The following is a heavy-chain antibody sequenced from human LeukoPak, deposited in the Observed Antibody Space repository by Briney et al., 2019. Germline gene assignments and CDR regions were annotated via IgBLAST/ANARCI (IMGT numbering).Heavy chain of an antibody. J-gene: IGHJ3*02. CDR3: ARDTIYAVADNAFDI. CDR1: GFTFDDYG. V-gene: IGHV3-20*04. Sequence: GGSLRLSCAASGFTFDDYGMSWVRQAPGKGLEWVSGINWNGGSTGYADSVKGRFTISRDNAKNSLYLQMNSLRAEDTALYYCARDTIYAVADNAFDIWGQGTMVTVSS. CDR2: INWNGGST. D-gene: IGHD6-19*01.